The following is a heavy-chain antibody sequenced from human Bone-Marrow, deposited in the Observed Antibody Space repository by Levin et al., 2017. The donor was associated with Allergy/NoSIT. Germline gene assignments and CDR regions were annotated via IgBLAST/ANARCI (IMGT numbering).Heavy chain of an antibody. CDR2: ISGGGDNT. J-gene: IGHJ4*02. CDR1: EFTFSRYA. Sequence: RSGGSLRLSCVASEFTFSRYAMSWVRQAPGKGLEWVSAISGGGDNTYHADSVRGRFTISRDNSKNILYLQMSSLRAEDTAIYYCAKDPTVGLYCGGGTCYSEHWGQGTLVTVSS. D-gene: IGHD2-15*01. CDR3: AKDPTVGLYCGGGTCYSEH. V-gene: IGHV3-23*01.